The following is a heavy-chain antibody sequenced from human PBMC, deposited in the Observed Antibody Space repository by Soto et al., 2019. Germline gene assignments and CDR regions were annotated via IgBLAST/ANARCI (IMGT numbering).Heavy chain of an antibody. J-gene: IGHJ4*02. CDR3: AKDLEHLWIQPGLWFGELFQNQFDY. V-gene: IGHV3-23*01. CDR2: ISGSGGST. Sequence: GGSLRLSCAASGFTFSSYAMSWVRQAPGKGLEWVSAISGSGGSTYYADSVKGRFTISRDNPKNTLYLQMNSLRAEDTAVYYCAKDLEHLWIQPGLWFGELFQNQFDYWGQGTLVTVSS. D-gene: IGHD3-10*01. CDR1: GFTFSSYA.